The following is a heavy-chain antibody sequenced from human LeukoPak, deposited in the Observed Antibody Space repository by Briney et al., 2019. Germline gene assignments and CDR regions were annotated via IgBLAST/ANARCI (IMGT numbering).Heavy chain of an antibody. J-gene: IGHJ5*02. V-gene: IGHV4-31*03. D-gene: IGHD3-10*01. CDR1: GVSISSGNYY. Sequence: SETLSLTCTVSGVSISSGNYYWSWIRQHPGKGLEWIGYIHHSGSTYYNPSLKSRVIISVDTSKNQSSLKLNSVTAADTAVYYCATYGSGSYRFGPWGQGTLVTVSS. CDR2: IHHSGST. CDR3: ATYGSGSYRFGP.